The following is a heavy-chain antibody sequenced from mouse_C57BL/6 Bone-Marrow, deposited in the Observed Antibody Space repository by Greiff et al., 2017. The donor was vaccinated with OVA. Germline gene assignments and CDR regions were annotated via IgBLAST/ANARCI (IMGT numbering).Heavy chain of an antibody. J-gene: IGHJ2*01. Sequence: VQLQQSGAELVRPGASVTLSCKASGYTFTDYEMHWVKQTPVHGLEWIGAIDPETGGTAYNQKFKGKAILTADKSSSTAYMELRSLTSEDAAVYYCTRRGNPYYFDYWGQGTTLTVSS. CDR3: TRRGNPYYFDY. CDR1: GYTFTDYE. CDR2: IDPETGGT. D-gene: IGHD2-1*01. V-gene: IGHV1-15*01.